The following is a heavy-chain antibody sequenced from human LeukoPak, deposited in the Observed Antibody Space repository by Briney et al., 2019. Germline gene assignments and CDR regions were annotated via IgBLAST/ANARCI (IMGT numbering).Heavy chain of an antibody. D-gene: IGHD3/OR15-3a*01. J-gene: IGHJ5*02. CDR2: VYYSGST. CDR1: GDSISSYY. CDR3: ATDRTGDNWFDP. Sequence: SETLSLTCTVSGDSISSYYWSWIRQPPGKGLEWIAYVYYSGSTNYNPSLKSRVTMSVDTSKNQFSLRLSSVTAADTAVYYCATDRTGDNWFDPWGQGTLVTVSS. V-gene: IGHV4-59*01.